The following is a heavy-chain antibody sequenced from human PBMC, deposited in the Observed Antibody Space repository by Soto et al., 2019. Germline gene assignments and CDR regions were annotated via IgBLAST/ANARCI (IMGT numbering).Heavy chain of an antibody. J-gene: IGHJ5*02. Sequence: ASVKVSCKASGYTFTSYDINWVRQATGQGLEWMGWMNPNSGNTGYAQKFQGRVTMTRNTSISTAYMELSSLRSEDTAVYYGAREYDILNWFDPWGQGTLVTVS. D-gene: IGHD3-9*01. CDR2: MNPNSGNT. V-gene: IGHV1-8*01. CDR1: GYTFTSYD. CDR3: AREYDILNWFDP.